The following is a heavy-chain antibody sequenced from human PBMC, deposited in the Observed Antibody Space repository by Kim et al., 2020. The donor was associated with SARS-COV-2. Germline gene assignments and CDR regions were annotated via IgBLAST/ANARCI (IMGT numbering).Heavy chain of an antibody. CDR3: AKDARRGYDSSGYSLDY. Sequence: VQGRLDISRDNSKNTLYLQMNSLRAEDTAVDYCAKDARRGYDSSGYSLDYWGQGTLVTVSS. V-gene: IGHV3-23*01. D-gene: IGHD3-22*01. J-gene: IGHJ4*02.